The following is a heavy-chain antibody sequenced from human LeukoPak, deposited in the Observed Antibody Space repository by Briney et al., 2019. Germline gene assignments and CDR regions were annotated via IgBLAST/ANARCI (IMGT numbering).Heavy chain of an antibody. J-gene: IGHJ4*02. V-gene: IGHV4-59*01. Sequence: SETLSLTCTVSGGSISSYYWSWIRQPPGKGLEWIGYIYYSGSTNYNPSLKSRVTISVDTSKNQFSLKLSSVTAADTAVYYCARDVYGEIDYWGQGTLVTVSS. CDR1: GGSISSYY. D-gene: IGHD4-17*01. CDR2: IYYSGST. CDR3: ARDVYGEIDY.